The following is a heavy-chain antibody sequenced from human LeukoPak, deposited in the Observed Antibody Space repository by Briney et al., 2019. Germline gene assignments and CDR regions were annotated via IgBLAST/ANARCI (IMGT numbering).Heavy chain of an antibody. J-gene: IGHJ5*02. V-gene: IGHV1-46*01. CDR2: INPSGGST. Sequence: ASVKVTCKASGYTFTSYYMHWVRQAPGQGLEWMGMINPSGGSTSYAQKFQGRVTMTRDTSTSTVYMELSSLRSEDTAVYYCAPQGGCSGGSCYSIGGPLDPWGQGTLVTVSS. CDR1: GYTFTSYY. CDR3: APQGGCSGGSCYSIGGPLDP. D-gene: IGHD2-15*01.